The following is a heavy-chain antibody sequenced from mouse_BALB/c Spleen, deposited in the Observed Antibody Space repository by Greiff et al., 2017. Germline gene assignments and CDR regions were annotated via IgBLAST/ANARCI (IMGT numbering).Heavy chain of an antibody. Sequence: EVQRVESRGDLVKPGGSLKLSCAASGFTFSSYGMSWVRQTPDKRLEWVATISSGGSYTYYPDSVKGRFTISRDNAKNTLYLQMSSLKSEDTAMYYCASRDSSGYVWFAYWGQGTLVTVSA. D-gene: IGHD3-2*01. V-gene: IGHV5-6*01. J-gene: IGHJ3*01. CDR3: ASRDSSGYVWFAY. CDR1: GFTFSSYG. CDR2: ISSGGSYT.